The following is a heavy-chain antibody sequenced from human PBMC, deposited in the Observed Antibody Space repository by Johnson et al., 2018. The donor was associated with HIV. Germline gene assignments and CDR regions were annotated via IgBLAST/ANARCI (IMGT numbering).Heavy chain of an antibody. Sequence: QVQLVESGGGLVKPGGSLRLSCAVSTFTFSDYYMRWIRQAPGKGLEWVAVISYDGSDKYYADSVKGRFTISRDNSKNTLYVQMNSLRTEDTAVYYCARDGDSDAFDIWGQGTVVTVS. CDR2: ISYDGSDK. CDR3: ARDGDSDAFDI. J-gene: IGHJ3*02. CDR1: TFTFSDYY. V-gene: IGHV3-30*03. D-gene: IGHD4-17*01.